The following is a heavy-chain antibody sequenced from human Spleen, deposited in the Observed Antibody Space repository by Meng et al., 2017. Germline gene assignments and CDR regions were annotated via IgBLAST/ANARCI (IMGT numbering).Heavy chain of an antibody. D-gene: IGHD1-26*01. J-gene: IGHJ4*02. CDR3: ARDRGATDTNDY. Sequence: GESLKISCAASGFNFNSYWMHWLRQAPGKGLEWVSRITTDGSTTRYADSVKGRFTISRDNAKNTLYLQMNSLRVEDTAVYYCARDRGATDTNDYWGQGTLVTVSS. CDR2: ITTDGSTT. CDR1: GFNFNSYW. V-gene: IGHV3-74*01.